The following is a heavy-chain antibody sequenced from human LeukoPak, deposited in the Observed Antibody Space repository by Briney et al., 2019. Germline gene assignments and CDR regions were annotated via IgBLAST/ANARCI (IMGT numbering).Heavy chain of an antibody. Sequence: SETLSLTCAVYGGSFSGYYWSWIRQPPGKGLEWIGEINHSGSTNYNPSLKSRATISVDTSKNQFSLKLSSVTAADTAVYYCARGLVLWGQGTLVTVSS. CDR1: GGSFSGYY. V-gene: IGHV4-34*01. CDR2: INHSGST. D-gene: IGHD3-9*01. J-gene: IGHJ4*02. CDR3: ARGLVL.